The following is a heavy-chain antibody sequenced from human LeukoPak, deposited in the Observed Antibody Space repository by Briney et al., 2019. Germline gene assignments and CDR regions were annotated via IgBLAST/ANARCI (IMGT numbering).Heavy chain of an antibody. Sequence: GGSLRLSCAAPGFTFSNYWMHWVRQGPGKGLVWVSRIYIDGGSTDYADSVKGRFTISRDNAKNTLYLQMTGLRADDTALYYCTRGTGSSSDYWGQGALVTVSS. D-gene: IGHD1-26*01. CDR3: TRGTGSSSDY. V-gene: IGHV3-74*01. CDR1: GFTFSNYW. J-gene: IGHJ4*02. CDR2: IYIDGGST.